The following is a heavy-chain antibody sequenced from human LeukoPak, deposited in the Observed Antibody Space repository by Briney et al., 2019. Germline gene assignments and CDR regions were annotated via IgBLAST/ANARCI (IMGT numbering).Heavy chain of an antibody. CDR2: FDPEDGET. J-gene: IGHJ4*02. CDR3: ATGFLWFGELFHY. CDR1: GYTLTELS. Sequence: ASVKVSCKVSGYTLTELSMHWVRQAPGKGLEWMGGFDPEDGETIYAQKVQGRVTMTEDTSTDTAYMELSSLRSEDTAVYYCATGFLWFGELFHYWGQGTLVTVSS. D-gene: IGHD3-10*01. V-gene: IGHV1-24*01.